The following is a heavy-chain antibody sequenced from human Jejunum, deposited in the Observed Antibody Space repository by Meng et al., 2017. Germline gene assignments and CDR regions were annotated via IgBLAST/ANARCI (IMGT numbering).Heavy chain of an antibody. CDR1: GDSITSGSYY. Sequence: QGQLQEAGPGGGKPAQTQSRTRTVSGDSITSGSYYWAWIRQPPGTGLEWIGSIQHSGSTYYNPSLKSRVSLSVDRSKNQFSLNLNSVAAADTAVYYCARLTYVRYFDYWGQGTPVTVSS. V-gene: IGHV4-39*01. CDR3: ARLTYVRYFDY. CDR2: IQHSGST. D-gene: IGHD3-10*02. J-gene: IGHJ4*02.